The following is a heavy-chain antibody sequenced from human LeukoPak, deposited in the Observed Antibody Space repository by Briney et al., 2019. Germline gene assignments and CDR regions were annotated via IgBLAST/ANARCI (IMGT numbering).Heavy chain of an antibody. Sequence: GGSLRLSCAASGFTFDDYAMHWVRQAPGKGLGWVAGISWDSGSIGYADSVQGRFTISRDTARDSLYLQMNILRAEDTAFYYCAKGASSNWYYFDYWGQGTLVTVSS. CDR1: GFTFDDYA. V-gene: IGHV3-9*01. CDR2: ISWDSGSI. D-gene: IGHD6-13*01. CDR3: AKGASSNWYYFDY. J-gene: IGHJ4*02.